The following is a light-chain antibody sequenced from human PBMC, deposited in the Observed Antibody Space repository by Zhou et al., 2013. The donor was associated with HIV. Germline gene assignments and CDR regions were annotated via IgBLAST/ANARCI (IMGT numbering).Light chain of an antibody. CDR3: QQANRFPQT. J-gene: IGKJ2*01. CDR2: GAS. CDR1: QGISKW. V-gene: IGKV1D-12*01. Sequence: DIQMTQSPSSVFSSIGARVTITCRASQGISKWLAWYQQKPGKAPKLLIYGASSLQSGVPSRFSGSGFGTDFTLTINRLHPEDFATYYCQQANRFPQTFGQGTKVEIK.